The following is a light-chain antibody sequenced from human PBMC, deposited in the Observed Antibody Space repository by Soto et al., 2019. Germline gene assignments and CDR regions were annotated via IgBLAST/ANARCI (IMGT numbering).Light chain of an antibody. CDR3: HQYYSFPHS. J-gene: IGKJ2*01. Sequence: DVVMTQSPDSLAVSLGERATINCKSSQSVLFTAKNKNYLAWFQQKPGQPPKLLIYWASTRESGVPDRFNGSGAGTDFTLTISNLQPEDVAVYYCHQYYSFPHSFGQGTRLE. CDR1: QSVLFTAKNKNY. CDR2: WAS. V-gene: IGKV4-1*01.